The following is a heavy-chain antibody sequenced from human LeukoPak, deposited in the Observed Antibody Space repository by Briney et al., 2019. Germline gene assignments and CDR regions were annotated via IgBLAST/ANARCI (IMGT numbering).Heavy chain of an antibody. D-gene: IGHD7-27*01. Sequence: GGSLRLSCAASGFTFSNYYMSWMRQAPGKGLEWVAYISNSGTSEYYADSVKGRFTISRDNAKNSLYLQMNSLRDEDTAVYYCGRDEELGTRFWGQGTLVTASS. CDR1: GFTFSNYY. CDR2: ISNSGTSE. CDR3: GRDEELGTRF. J-gene: IGHJ4*02. V-gene: IGHV3-11*01.